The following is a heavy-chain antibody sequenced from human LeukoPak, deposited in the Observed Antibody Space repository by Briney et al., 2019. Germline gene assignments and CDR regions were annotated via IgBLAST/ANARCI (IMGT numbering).Heavy chain of an antibody. CDR2: IYYSGST. V-gene: IGHV4-61*08. CDR1: GASISSGDYH. Sequence: TSQTLSLTCTVSGASISSGDYHWNWIRQPPGKGLEWIGYIYYSGSTNYNPSLKSRVTISVDTSKNQFSLKLSSVTAADTAVYYCAREGDDKDAFDIWGQGTMVTVSS. CDR3: AREGDDKDAFDI. D-gene: IGHD3-16*01. J-gene: IGHJ3*02.